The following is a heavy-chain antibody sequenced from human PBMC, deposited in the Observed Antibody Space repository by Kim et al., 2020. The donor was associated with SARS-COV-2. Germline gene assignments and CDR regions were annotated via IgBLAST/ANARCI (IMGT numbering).Heavy chain of an antibody. Sequence: GGSLRLSCAASGFTFSSYWMSWVRQAPGKGLEWVANIKQDGSEKYYVDSVKGRFTISRDNAKNSLYLQMNSLRAEDTAVYYCARGKRSGSYPSYYWGQGTLVTVSS. D-gene: IGHD1-26*01. CDR2: IKQDGSEK. CDR3: ARGKRSGSYPSYY. CDR1: GFTFSSYW. V-gene: IGHV3-7*03. J-gene: IGHJ4*02.